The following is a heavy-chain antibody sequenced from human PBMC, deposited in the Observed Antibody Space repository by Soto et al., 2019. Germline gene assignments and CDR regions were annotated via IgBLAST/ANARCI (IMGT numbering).Heavy chain of an antibody. CDR2: IYYSGST. CDR1: GGSISSYY. CDR3: AKAKEGIAAAGNWFDP. V-gene: IGHV4-59*01. D-gene: IGHD6-13*01. Sequence: ASETLSLTCTVSGGSISSYYWSWIRQPPGKGLEWIGYIYYSGSTNYNPSLKSRVTISVDTSKNQFSLKLSSVTAAATAVYYCAKAKEGIAAAGNWFDPWRQGTLVSVSS. J-gene: IGHJ5*02.